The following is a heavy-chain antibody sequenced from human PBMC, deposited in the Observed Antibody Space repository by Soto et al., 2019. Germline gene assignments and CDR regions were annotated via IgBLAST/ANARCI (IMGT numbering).Heavy chain of an antibody. D-gene: IGHD6-13*01. V-gene: IGHV3-33*01. J-gene: IGHJ4*02. Sequence: QVQLVESGGGVVQPGRSLRLSCAASGFTFSSYGMLWVRQAPGKGLGWVAVIWYDGSNKYYADSVKGRFTISRDNSKNTLYLQMDSLRGEDKAVYYCARDQLYSSIWSDYGGQGTLGTASS. CDR2: IWYDGSNK. CDR1: GFTFSSYG. CDR3: ARDQLYSSIWSDY.